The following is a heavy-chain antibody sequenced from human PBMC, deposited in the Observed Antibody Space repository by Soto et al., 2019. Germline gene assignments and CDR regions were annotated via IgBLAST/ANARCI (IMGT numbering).Heavy chain of an antibody. CDR3: ARESTRWTYYFDY. V-gene: IGHV4-31*03. J-gene: IGHJ4*02. CDR1: GGSISSGGYY. D-gene: IGHD1-1*01. CDR2: IYYSGST. Sequence: PSETLSLTCPVSGGSISSGGYYWSWIRQHPGKGLEWIGCIYYSGSTYYNPSLKSRVTISVDTSKNQFSLKLSSVTAADTAVYYCARESTRWTYYFDYWGQGTLVTVSS.